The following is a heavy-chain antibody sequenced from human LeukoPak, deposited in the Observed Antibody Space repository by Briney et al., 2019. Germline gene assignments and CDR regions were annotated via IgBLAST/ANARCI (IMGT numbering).Heavy chain of an antibody. CDR3: ARDKHTSGWTAFDN. Sequence: SETLSLTCTVSGGSISIGSYYWTWIRQPAGKGLEWIGRIYTSGSTTYNPSLKSRVTISIDTLNNQFSLRLSSVTAADTAAYYCARDKHTSGWTAFDNWGQGTLLTVSS. D-gene: IGHD6-19*01. CDR1: GGSISIGSYY. V-gene: IGHV4-61*02. J-gene: IGHJ4*02. CDR2: IYTSGST.